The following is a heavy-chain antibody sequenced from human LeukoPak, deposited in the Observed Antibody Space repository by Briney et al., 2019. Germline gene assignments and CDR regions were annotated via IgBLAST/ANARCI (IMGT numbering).Heavy chain of an antibody. CDR3: ARVGGSSYLRYYFDY. CDR1: GFTVSSNY. Sequence: GGSLRLPCAASGFTVSSNYMSWVRQAPGKGLEWVSVIYSGGASYYADSVKGRFTISRHNSKNTLYLQMDSLRPEDTAVYYCARVGGSSYLRYYFDYWGQGSLVTVSS. CDR2: IYSGGAS. D-gene: IGHD2-15*01. J-gene: IGHJ4*02. V-gene: IGHV3-53*04.